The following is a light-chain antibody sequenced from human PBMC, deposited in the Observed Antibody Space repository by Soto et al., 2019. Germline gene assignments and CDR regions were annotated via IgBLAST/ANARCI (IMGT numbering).Light chain of an antibody. V-gene: IGKV1-6*01. Sequence: AIQMTQSPSSLSASVGDRVTITCRASQAISNDLAWYQQKAGKAPKLLISAASILQSGVPSRFSGRGSGTDFTLTISSLQSEDLATYYCLQDYNYPWTFGQGTKVEI. CDR2: AAS. J-gene: IGKJ1*01. CDR3: LQDYNYPWT. CDR1: QAISND.